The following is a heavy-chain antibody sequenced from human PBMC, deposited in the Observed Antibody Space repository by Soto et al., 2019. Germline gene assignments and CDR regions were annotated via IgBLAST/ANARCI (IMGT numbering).Heavy chain of an antibody. D-gene: IGHD1-1*01. CDR1: GVSINSGGYY. CDR3: ARGSQLERDALEI. V-gene: IGHV4-31*03. J-gene: IGHJ3*02. Sequence: QVQLQESGPGLVKPSQTLSLTCSVSGVSINSGGYYWSWIRHHPGKGLEWIGYIYSTGHTFYNPSLKSRVALSFDTSKHQFSLQLSFVTAADTAVYYCARGSQLERDALEIWGQGTMVTVSS. CDR2: IYSTGHT.